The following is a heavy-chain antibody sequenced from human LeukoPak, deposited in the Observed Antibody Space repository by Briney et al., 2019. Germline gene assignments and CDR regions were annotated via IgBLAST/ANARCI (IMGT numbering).Heavy chain of an antibody. CDR2: IIPIFGTA. D-gene: IGHD2-2*01. J-gene: IGHJ6*03. Sequence: SVKVSCKAAGGTFSSYAISWVRQAPGRGLEWMGGIIPIFGTANYAQKFQGRVTSTTDESTSTADMELSSLRPEDTAVYSCARAEDCSSTSCPLGYMDVWGKGTTVTVSS. CDR1: GGTFSSYA. V-gene: IGHV1-69*05. CDR3: ARAEDCSSTSCPLGYMDV.